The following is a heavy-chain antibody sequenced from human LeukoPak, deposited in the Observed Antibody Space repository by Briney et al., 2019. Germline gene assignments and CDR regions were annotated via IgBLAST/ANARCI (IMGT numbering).Heavy chain of an antibody. J-gene: IGHJ4*02. CDR2: VYTGGST. D-gene: IGHD4-17*01. V-gene: IGHV3-53*01. Sequence: PGGSLRLSCAASGFTVSSNYMNWVRQAPGKGLEWVSVVYTGGSTSYADSVKGRFTVSRDNSKNTVYLQMNSLRAEDTAVYYCAREGPQTTVTPYYFGYWGQGTLVTVSS. CDR1: GFTVSSNY. CDR3: AREGPQTTVTPYYFGY.